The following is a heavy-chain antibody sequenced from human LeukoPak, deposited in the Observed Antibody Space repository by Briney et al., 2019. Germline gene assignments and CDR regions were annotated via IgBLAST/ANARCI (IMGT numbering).Heavy chain of an antibody. CDR3: ARDGTILRYFDWSEYSYYYYYYMDV. CDR2: INTNTGNP. V-gene: IGHV7-4-1*02. Sequence: ASVKVSCKASGYTFTSYAMNWVRQAPGQGLEWMGWINTNTGNPTYAQGFTGRFVFSLDTSVSTAYLQISSLKAEDTAVYYCARDGTILRYFDWSEYSYYYYYYMDVWGKGTTVTVSS. J-gene: IGHJ6*03. D-gene: IGHD3-9*01. CDR1: GYTFTSYA.